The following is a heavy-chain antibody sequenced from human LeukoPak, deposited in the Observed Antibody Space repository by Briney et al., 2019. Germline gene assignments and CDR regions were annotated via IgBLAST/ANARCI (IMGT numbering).Heavy chain of an antibody. V-gene: IGHV3-30*03. Sequence: PGGSLRLSCAASGFSFSSYAMHWVRQAPGKGLEWVTIISYDATNKYYADSVKGRSTISRDNSKNTLYLQMNSLRAEDTAVYYCARVAWSHPDTAMDYWGQGTLVTVSS. CDR2: ISYDATNK. J-gene: IGHJ4*02. CDR1: GFSFSSYA. D-gene: IGHD5-18*01. CDR3: ARVAWSHPDTAMDY.